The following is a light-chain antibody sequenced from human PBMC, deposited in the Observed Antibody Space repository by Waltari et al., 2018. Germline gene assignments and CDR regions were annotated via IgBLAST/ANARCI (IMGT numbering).Light chain of an antibody. V-gene: IGLV3-19*01. CDR2: GQD. J-gene: IGLJ2*01. CDR3: LSRDTSSTRL. CDR1: SLRRYY. Sequence: QGDSLRRYYASWYQQRPGQAPILVLYGQDNRPSGIPDRFSGSTSGNTASLTITGAQAEDEADYYCLSRDTSSTRLFGGGTRLTV.